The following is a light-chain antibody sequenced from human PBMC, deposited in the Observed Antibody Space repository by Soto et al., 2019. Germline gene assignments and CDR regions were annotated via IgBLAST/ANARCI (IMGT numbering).Light chain of an antibody. J-gene: IGKJ2*01. Sequence: DIQMTQSPSTLSASVGDGVTITCRASQSIGSWLAWYQQKPGTAPKLLIYKASILESGVPSRFSGSESGTEFTLTISSLHPDDFASYYCQQYKTYPYTLGQGTKLEIK. CDR1: QSIGSW. CDR2: KAS. V-gene: IGKV1-5*03. CDR3: QQYKTYPYT.